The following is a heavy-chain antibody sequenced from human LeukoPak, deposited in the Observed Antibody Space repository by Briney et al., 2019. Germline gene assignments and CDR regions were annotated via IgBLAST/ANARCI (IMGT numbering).Heavy chain of an antibody. D-gene: IGHD6-13*01. CDR1: GYSFTNYA. CDR3: ARAVSQNTAVFDY. Sequence: ASVKVSCKASGYSFTNYAMNWVRQAPGQGLEWMGWINTNTGNPTYAQAFTGRFVFSLDTSVSTAYLQISSLKAEDTAVYYCARAVSQNTAVFDYWGQGTLVTVSS. CDR2: INTNTGNP. J-gene: IGHJ4*02. V-gene: IGHV7-4-1*02.